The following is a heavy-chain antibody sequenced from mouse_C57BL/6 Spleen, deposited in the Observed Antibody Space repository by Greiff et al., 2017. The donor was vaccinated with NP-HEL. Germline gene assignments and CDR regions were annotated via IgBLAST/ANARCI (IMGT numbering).Heavy chain of an antibody. CDR1: GYTFTDYN. CDR3: AEDYSTLYYAMDY. CDR2: INPNNGGT. Sequence: VQLKESGPELVKPGASVKMSCKASGYTFTDYNMHWVKQSHGKSLEWIGYINPNNGGTSYNQKFKGKATLTVNKSSSTAYMELRSLTSEDSAVYYCAEDYSTLYYAMDYWGQGTSVTVSS. J-gene: IGHJ4*01. V-gene: IGHV1-22*01. D-gene: IGHD2-5*01.